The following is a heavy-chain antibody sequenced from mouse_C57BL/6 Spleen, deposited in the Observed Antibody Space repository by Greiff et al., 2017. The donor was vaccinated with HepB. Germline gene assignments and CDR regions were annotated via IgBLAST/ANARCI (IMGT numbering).Heavy chain of an antibody. CDR3: ASPDGSSYLYAMDY. CDR2: IDPEDGET. D-gene: IGHD1-1*01. CDR1: GFNIKDYY. J-gene: IGHJ4*01. V-gene: IGHV14-2*01. Sequence: VQLQQSGAELVKPGASVKLSCTASGFNIKDYYMHWVKQRTEQGLEWIGRIDPEDGETKYASKFQGKATITADTSSNTAYLQLSSLTSEDTAVYYCASPDGSSYLYAMDYWGQGTSVTVSS.